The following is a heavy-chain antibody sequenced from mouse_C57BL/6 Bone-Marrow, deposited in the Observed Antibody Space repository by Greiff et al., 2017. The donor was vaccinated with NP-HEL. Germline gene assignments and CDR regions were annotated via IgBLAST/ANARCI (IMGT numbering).Heavy chain of an antibody. J-gene: IGHJ2*01. Sequence: EVQLQESGAELVRPGASVKLSCTASGFNIKDDYMHWVKQRPEQGLEWIGWIDPENGDTEYASKFQGKATITADTSSNPAYLQLSSLTSEDTAVYYCTTEGNFDYWGQGTTLTVSS. CDR3: TTEGNFDY. CDR1: GFNIKDDY. V-gene: IGHV14-4*01. CDR2: IDPENGDT.